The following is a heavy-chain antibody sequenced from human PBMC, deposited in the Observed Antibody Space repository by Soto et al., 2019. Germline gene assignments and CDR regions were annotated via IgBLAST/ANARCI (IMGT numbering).Heavy chain of an antibody. D-gene: IGHD6-19*01. Sequence: ASVEVSCKASGYTFTSYGISWVRQAPGQGLEWMGWISAYNGNTNYAQKLQGRVTMTTDTSTSTAHMELRSLRSDDTAVYYCASGSSGLGAFDIWGQGTMVTVSS. J-gene: IGHJ3*02. V-gene: IGHV1-18*01. CDR3: ASGSSGLGAFDI. CDR1: GYTFTSYG. CDR2: ISAYNGNT.